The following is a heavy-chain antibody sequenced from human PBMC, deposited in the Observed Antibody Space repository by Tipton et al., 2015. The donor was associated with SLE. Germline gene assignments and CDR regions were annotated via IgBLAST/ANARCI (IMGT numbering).Heavy chain of an antibody. CDR1: GDSITSGNYY. D-gene: IGHD2-15*01. J-gene: IGHJ5*02. CDR3: ARHREVVVANRYHWFDP. Sequence: TLSLTCSVSGDSITSGNYYWGWIRQPPGKGLEWIGSISYSGNTYTYYNPSLKSRVTISVDTSKNQFSLKLSSVTAADAAVYYCARHREVVVANRYHWFDPWGQGTLVTVPS. CDR2: ISYSGNT. V-gene: IGHV4-39*07.